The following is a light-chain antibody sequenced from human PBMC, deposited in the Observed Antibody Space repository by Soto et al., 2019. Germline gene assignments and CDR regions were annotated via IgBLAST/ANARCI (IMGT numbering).Light chain of an antibody. V-gene: IGKV1-39*01. J-gene: IGKJ1*01. CDR2: AAS. Sequence: DIQMTQSPSSLSASVGDRVTITCRASQNIGAYLNWFQQKPGEAPKLLIFAASNLQSGVPARFTGGGSGAEFTLTISSLQPEDVATYYCQLATNTLWTFGQGTKVEIK. CDR3: QLATNTLWT. CDR1: QNIGAY.